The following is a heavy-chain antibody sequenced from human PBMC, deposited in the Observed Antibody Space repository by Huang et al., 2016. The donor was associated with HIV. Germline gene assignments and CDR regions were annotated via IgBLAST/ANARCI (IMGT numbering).Heavy chain of an antibody. J-gene: IGHJ3*02. D-gene: IGHD2-15*01. CDR2: MKIDGRTK. CDR3: ARAGGFEI. V-gene: IGHV3-74*01. CDR1: GFKFSNYW. Sequence: EEHLVESGGGLVQPGGSLRLSCEASGFKFSNYWMQWVRQAPGKGVMWVSRMKIDGRTKDYADSVKGRFTISRDNAKNTLYLQMSRLTAEDTAIYYCARAGGFEIWGQGTVVTVSS.